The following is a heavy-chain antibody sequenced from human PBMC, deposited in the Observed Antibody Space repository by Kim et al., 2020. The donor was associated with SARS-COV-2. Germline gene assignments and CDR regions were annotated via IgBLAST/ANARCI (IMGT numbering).Heavy chain of an antibody. CDR3: TRPRVLRFLEWLPQPDYYYYMDV. Sequence: GGSLRLSCAASGFTFSGSAMHWVRRASGKGLEWVGRIRSKANSYATAYAASVKGRFTISRDDSKNTAYLQMNSLKTEDTAVYYCTRPRVLRFLEWLPQPDYYYYMDVWGKGTTVTVSS. CDR1: GFTFSGSA. D-gene: IGHD3-3*01. CDR2: IRSKANSYAT. V-gene: IGHV3-73*01. J-gene: IGHJ6*03.